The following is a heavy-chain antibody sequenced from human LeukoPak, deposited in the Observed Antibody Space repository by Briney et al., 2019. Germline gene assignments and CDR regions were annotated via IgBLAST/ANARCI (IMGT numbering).Heavy chain of an antibody. J-gene: IGHJ4*02. V-gene: IGHV4-59*08. D-gene: IGHD3/OR15-3a*01. CDR3: ARQTGSGLFILP. Sequence: SETLSLTCTVSGGSISSYYWSWIRQPPGKGLEWTGYIYYSGNTYYNASLKSQVSISIDTSKNQFSLRLTSVTAADTAVYYCARQTGSGLFILPGGQGTLVTVSS. CDR2: IYYSGNT. CDR1: GGSISSYY.